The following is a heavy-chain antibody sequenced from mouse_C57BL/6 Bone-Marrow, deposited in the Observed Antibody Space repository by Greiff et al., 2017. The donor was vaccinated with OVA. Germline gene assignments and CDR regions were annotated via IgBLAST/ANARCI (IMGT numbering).Heavy chain of an antibody. CDR1: GFTFSDYY. CDR2: ISNGGGST. CDR3: ARPPPSYDYDAWFAY. D-gene: IGHD2-4*01. J-gene: IGHJ3*01. V-gene: IGHV5-12*01. Sequence: EVMLVESGGGLVQPGGSLKLSCAASGFTFSDYYMYWVRQTPEKRLEWVAYISNGGGSTYYPDTVKGRFTISRDNAKNTLYLQMSRLKSEDTAMYYCARPPPSYDYDAWFAYWGQGTLVTVSA.